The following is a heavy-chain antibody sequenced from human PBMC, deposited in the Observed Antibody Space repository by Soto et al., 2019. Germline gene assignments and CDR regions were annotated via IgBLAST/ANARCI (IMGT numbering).Heavy chain of an antibody. J-gene: IGHJ4*02. CDR2: ISTYNGNT. D-gene: IGHD3-22*01. CDR3: ARGPTDYYDKSGDYCLDY. CDR1: GYSFITYG. Sequence: QVQLVQSGAEVKKPGASVMVSCKGSGYSFITYGMSWVRQAPGQGLEWAGWISTYNGNTKYVESLQGRVTMTTDTTTSTAYMELRSLRSDDTAVYYCARGPTDYYDKSGDYCLDYWGQGTLVTVSP. V-gene: IGHV1-18*01.